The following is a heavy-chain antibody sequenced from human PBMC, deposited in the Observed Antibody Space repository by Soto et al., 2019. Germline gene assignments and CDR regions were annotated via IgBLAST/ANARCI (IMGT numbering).Heavy chain of an antibody. J-gene: IGHJ6*02. D-gene: IGHD5-12*01. Sequence: GRPLRLSWAASGCTISSYAMSWVLQAPGKGLEWVSAISGSGGSTYYADSVKSRLTITKDTSKNQVVLTMTNMDPVDTATYYCAHSLKRHDIVATTPYYYYGMDVRGQGTTVTVSS. V-gene: IGHV3-23*01. CDR3: AHSLKRHDIVATTPYYYYGMDV. CDR1: GCTISSYA. CDR2: ISGSGGST.